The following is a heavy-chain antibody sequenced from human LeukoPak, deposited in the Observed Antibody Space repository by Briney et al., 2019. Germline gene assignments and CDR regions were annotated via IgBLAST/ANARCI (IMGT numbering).Heavy chain of an antibody. J-gene: IGHJ4*02. D-gene: IGHD4-17*01. V-gene: IGHV3-33*06. Sequence: PGGSLRLSCAASGFTFSSYGMHWVRQAPGKGLECVAVIWYDGSNKYYADSVKGRFTISRDNSKNTLYLQMNSLRAEDTAVYYCAKDLKWGKYGGYDYWGQGTLVTVSS. CDR2: IWYDGSNK. CDR1: GFTFSSYG. CDR3: AKDLKWGKYGGYDY.